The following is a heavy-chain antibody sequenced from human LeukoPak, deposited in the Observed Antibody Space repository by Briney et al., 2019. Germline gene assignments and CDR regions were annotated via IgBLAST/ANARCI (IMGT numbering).Heavy chain of an antibody. CDR1: GFTFSSYG. V-gene: IGHV3-30*18. J-gene: IGHJ4*02. Sequence: GGCLRLSCAVSGFTFSSYGMHWVRQAPGKGLEWVAVISYDGSNEYYADSVKGRFTISRDNSKNTLYLQMNSLRAEDTAVYYCAKALSRNSGWYYFDYWGQGTLVGVSS. CDR2: ISYDGSNE. D-gene: IGHD6-19*01. CDR3: AKALSRNSGWYYFDY.